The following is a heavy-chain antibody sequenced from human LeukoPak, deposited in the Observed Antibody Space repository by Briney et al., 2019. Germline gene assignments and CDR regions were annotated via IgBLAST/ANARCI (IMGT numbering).Heavy chain of an antibody. D-gene: IGHD3-22*01. CDR3: ARAGYPAVITDY. CDR1: GFTFTSYG. J-gene: IGHJ4*02. Sequence: GGSLRLSCAASGFTFTSYGISWVRQAPGQGLEWMGWISAYNGNTNYAQKLQGRVTMTTDTSTSTAYMELRSLRSDDTAVYYCARAGYPAVITDYWGQGTLVTVSS. CDR2: ISAYNGNT. V-gene: IGHV1-18*01.